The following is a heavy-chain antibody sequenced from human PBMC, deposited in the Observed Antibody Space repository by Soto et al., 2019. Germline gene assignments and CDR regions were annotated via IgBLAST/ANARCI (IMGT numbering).Heavy chain of an antibody. CDR1: GFPFSSYV. CDR3: AKDSNKYSSSLRGRYFDY. CDR2: ISGGGSNT. J-gene: IGHJ4*02. D-gene: IGHD4-4*01. Sequence: EVQLLESGGGLVQRGGSLRLSCAASGFPFSSYVMAWVRQAPGKGLEWVSGISGGGSNTFYADSVKGRFTSSRDNSKNTLLLQMNSLGAEDTAVYYCAKDSNKYSSSLRGRYFDYWGQGIGVTVSS. V-gene: IGHV3-23*01.